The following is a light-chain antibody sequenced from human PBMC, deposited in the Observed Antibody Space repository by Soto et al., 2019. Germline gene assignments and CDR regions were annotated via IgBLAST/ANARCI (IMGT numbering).Light chain of an antibody. CDR2: GTS. J-gene: IGKJ1*01. V-gene: IGKV3-15*01. Sequence: EIVMTQSPATLSVSPGERATISCRASQSVSSNLVWYQQKPGQAPRLLIYGTSTRATGIPARFSGSGSGTEFTLTISSLQSGDIAVYHCQQYNKWPLWTFGQGTKVEIK. CDR3: QQYNKWPLWT. CDR1: QSVSSN.